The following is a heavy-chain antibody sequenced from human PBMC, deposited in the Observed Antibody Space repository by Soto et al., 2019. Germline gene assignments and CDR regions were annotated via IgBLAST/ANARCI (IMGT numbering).Heavy chain of an antibody. J-gene: IGHJ5*02. CDR2: ISGSGGST. Sequence: GGSLRLSCAASGFPFSNYAVTWVRQAPGKGLEWVSTISGSGGSTYYADSVKGRFTISRDNSKNTLYLQMGSLKPEDMAVYYCARDYSSSWSNWFDPWGQGTLVTVSS. CDR1: GFPFSNYA. V-gene: IGHV3-23*01. D-gene: IGHD6-13*01. CDR3: ARDYSSSWSNWFDP.